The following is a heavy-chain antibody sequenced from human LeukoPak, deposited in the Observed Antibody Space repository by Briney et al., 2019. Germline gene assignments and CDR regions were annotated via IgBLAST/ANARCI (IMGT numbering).Heavy chain of an antibody. Sequence: SETLSLTCTVSGGPISSFYWSWIRQPAGKGLEWIGRLHISGNTNYNPSLKSRVTMSVDTSKNQFSLKLSSVTAADTAVYYCARDRDWGLDYWGQGTLVTVSS. J-gene: IGHJ4*02. V-gene: IGHV4-4*07. CDR1: GGPISSFY. CDR3: ARDRDWGLDY. D-gene: IGHD3-16*01. CDR2: LHISGNT.